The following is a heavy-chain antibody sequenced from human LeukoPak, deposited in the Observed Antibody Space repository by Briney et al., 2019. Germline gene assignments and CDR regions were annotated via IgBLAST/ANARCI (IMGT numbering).Heavy chain of an antibody. CDR2: INPNSGGT. Sequence: ASVKVSCKASGYTFTGYYMHWVRQAPGQGLEWMGWINPNSGGTNYAQKFQGRVTMTRDTSIGTAYMELSRLRSDDTAVYYCARAGSSGWYPYYYYGMDVWGQGTTVTVSS. J-gene: IGHJ6*02. D-gene: IGHD6-19*01. V-gene: IGHV1-2*02. CDR1: GYTFTGYY. CDR3: ARAGSSGWYPYYYYGMDV.